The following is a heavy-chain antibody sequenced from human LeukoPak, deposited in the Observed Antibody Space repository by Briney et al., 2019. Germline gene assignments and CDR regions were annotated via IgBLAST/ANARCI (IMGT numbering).Heavy chain of an antibody. D-gene: IGHD3-16*01. CDR3: ARGGRTFDI. V-gene: IGHV4-59*01. CDR1: GDSITNYY. Sequence: PSETLSLTCTVSGDSITNYYWTWIPQPPGKGLEWIGYIYYSGSTNYNPSLKSRVTISVDTSKNQFSLKLSSVTAADTALYYCARGGRTFDIWGQGTMVTVSA. CDR2: IYYSGST. J-gene: IGHJ3*02.